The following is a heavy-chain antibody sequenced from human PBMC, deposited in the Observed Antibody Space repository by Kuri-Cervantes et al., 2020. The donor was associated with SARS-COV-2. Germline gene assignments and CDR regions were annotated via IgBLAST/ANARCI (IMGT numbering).Heavy chain of an antibody. CDR1: GFTFSAYT. J-gene: IGHJ4*02. CDR2: ITRSSVYI. D-gene: IGHD2-15*01. V-gene: IGHV3-21*01. Sequence: GESLKISCVASGFTFSAYTLNWVRQAPGKGLEWVSSITRSSVYISYADSLKGRFTVSRDNSKNTLYLQMNSLRTEDTAVYYCAKDQHGIVVVVAAIEYWGQGTLVTVSS. CDR3: AKDQHGIVVVVAAIEY.